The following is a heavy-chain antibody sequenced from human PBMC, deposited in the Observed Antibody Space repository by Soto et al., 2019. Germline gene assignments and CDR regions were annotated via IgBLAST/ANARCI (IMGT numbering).Heavy chain of an antibody. CDR2: IIPMYGTV. D-gene: IGHD2-15*01. CDR3: ARDLGGCSGGSCRYNWFDP. J-gene: IGHJ5*02. CDR1: GGTFSSYV. V-gene: IGHV1-69*06. Sequence: ASVKVYCKGSGGTFSSYVISWVRQAPGQVLEWMGGIIPMYGTVNYAQKFQGRVTITADTSTSTAYMELSSLRSEDTAVYYCARDLGGCSGGSCRYNWFDPWGQGTLVTVSS.